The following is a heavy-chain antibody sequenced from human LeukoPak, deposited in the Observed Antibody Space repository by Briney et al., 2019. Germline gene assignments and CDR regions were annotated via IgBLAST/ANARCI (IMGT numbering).Heavy chain of an antibody. J-gene: IGHJ4*02. Sequence: GGSLRLSCAASGFTFSSYEMNGVRQAPGKGLEWVSYISSSGSTIYYADSVKGRFTISRDNAKNSLYLQMNSLRAEDTAVYYCARVVITNFDYWGQGPWSPSPQ. CDR1: GFTFSSYE. CDR3: ARVVITNFDY. D-gene: IGHD3-16*01. V-gene: IGHV3-48*03. CDR2: ISSSGSTI.